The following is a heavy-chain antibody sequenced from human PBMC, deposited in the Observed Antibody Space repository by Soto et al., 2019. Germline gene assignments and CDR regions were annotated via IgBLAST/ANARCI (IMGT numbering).Heavy chain of an antibody. CDR3: ARAGYSSGWLANDAFDI. CDR2: IIPIFGTA. CDR1: GVTFSSYA. D-gene: IGHD6-19*01. Sequence: QVQLVQSGAEVKKPGSSVKVSCKASGVTFSSYAISWVRQAPAQGLEWMGGIIPIFGTANYAQKFQGRVTITADESTSTAYMELSSLRSEDTAVYYCARAGYSSGWLANDAFDIWGQGTMVTVSS. J-gene: IGHJ3*02. V-gene: IGHV1-69*01.